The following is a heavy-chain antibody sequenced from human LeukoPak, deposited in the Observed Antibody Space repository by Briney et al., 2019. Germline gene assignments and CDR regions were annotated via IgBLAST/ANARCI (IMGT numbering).Heavy chain of an antibody. D-gene: IGHD3-10*01. Sequence: PGGSLRLSCAASGFTFSDYYMSWVRQAPGKGLEWVSYISSSGSTIYYADSVKGRFTISRDNAKNSLYLQMNSLRAEDTAVYYCARDKDDYGSGNHWFDPWGQGTLVTVSS. J-gene: IGHJ5*02. CDR1: GFTFSDYY. CDR2: ISSSGSTI. V-gene: IGHV3-11*01. CDR3: ARDKDDYGSGNHWFDP.